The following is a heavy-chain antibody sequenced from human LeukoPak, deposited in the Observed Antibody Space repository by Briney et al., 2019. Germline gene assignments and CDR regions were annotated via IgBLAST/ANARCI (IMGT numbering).Heavy chain of an antibody. V-gene: IGHV1-69*04. CDR2: IIPILGIA. CDR1: GGTFSSYA. CDR3: ARDCVAGGSCYRYFDY. Sequence: GSSVKVSCKASGGTFSSYAISWVRQAPGQGLEWMGRIIPILGIANYAQKFQGRVTITADKSTSTAYMELSSLRSEDTAVYYCARDCVAGGSCYRYFDYWGQGTLVTVSS. D-gene: IGHD2-15*01. J-gene: IGHJ4*02.